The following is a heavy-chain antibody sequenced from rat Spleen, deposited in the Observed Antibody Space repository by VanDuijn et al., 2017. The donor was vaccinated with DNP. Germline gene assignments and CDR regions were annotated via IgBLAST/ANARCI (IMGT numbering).Heavy chain of an antibody. V-gene: IGHV4-2*01. D-gene: IGHD1-11*01. CDR1: GFDFIDYW. CDR3: AKGPNFGGWSDYFDY. CDR2: INKDSSTI. Sequence: EVKLVESGGGLVQPGRSLKLSCAASGFDFIDYWMGWVRQAPGKGLEWIGQINKDSSTITYIPSLKDKFTISRDNAQNTLYLQMNKLGSEDTGIYYCAKGPNFGGWSDYFDYWGQGVMVTVSS. J-gene: IGHJ2*01.